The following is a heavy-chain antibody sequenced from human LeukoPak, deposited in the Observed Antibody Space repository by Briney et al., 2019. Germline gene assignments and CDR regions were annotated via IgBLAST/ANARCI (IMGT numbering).Heavy chain of an antibody. D-gene: IGHD3-3*01. Sequence: PSETLSLTCAVYGGSFSGYYWSWIRQPPGKGLEWIGEINHSGSTNYNPSLKSRVTISVDTSKSQFSLKLSSVTAADTAVYYCARGRPYYDFWSGYEPFDYWGQGTLVTVSS. V-gene: IGHV4-34*01. CDR3: ARGRPYYDFWSGYEPFDY. CDR2: INHSGST. CDR1: GGSFSGYY. J-gene: IGHJ4*02.